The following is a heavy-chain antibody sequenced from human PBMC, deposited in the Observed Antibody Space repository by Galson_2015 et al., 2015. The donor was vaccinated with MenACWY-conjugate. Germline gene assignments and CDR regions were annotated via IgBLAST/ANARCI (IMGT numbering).Heavy chain of an antibody. V-gene: IGHV3-9*01. J-gene: IGHJ4*02. Sequence: SLRLSCAGSGFTFDDKDMHWVRHAPGKGLEWVSGISWDSGSIDYADSVKGRFTISRDNAKNSLYLQISSLRAEDTALYYCAKSAEYSSGWYAIEYWVQGALFTVSS. CDR1: GFTFDDKD. D-gene: IGHD6-19*01. CDR2: ISWDSGSI. CDR3: AKSAEYSSGWYAIEY.